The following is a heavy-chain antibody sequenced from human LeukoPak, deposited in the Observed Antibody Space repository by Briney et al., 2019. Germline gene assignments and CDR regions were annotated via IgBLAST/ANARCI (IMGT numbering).Heavy chain of an antibody. CDR1: GFTVSSNY. CDR3: AIAVVRSGLGFRGVIIHEYAFDI. CDR2: IYSGGST. V-gene: IGHV3-53*04. D-gene: IGHD3-10*01. Sequence: GGSLRLSCAASGFTVSSNYMSWVRQAPGKGLEWVSVIYSGGSTYYADSVKGPFTISRHNSKDTLYIQMNSLRGDDTAVYYCAIAVVRSGLGFRGVIIHEYAFDIWGQGTMVTVSS. J-gene: IGHJ3*02.